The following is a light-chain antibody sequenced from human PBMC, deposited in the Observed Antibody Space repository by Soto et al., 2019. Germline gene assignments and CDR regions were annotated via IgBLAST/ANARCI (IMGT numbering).Light chain of an antibody. Sequence: DIQMTQSPSTLSASVGDRVTITCRASQSISSWLAWYQQKPGKAPKLLIYDASSLESGVPSRFSGSGSGTEFTFTISSLQPDDFATYYCQQYNSYPIPFGPGTKVDIK. J-gene: IGKJ3*01. CDR2: DAS. CDR3: QQYNSYPIP. V-gene: IGKV1-5*01. CDR1: QSISSW.